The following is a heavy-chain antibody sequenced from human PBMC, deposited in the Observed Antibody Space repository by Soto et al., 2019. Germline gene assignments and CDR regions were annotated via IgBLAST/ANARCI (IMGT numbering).Heavy chain of an antibody. CDR3: ARDVGYGLIDY. CDR2: INAYNGNT. J-gene: IGHJ4*02. D-gene: IGHD5-18*01. Sequence: QVQLVQSGAEVKKPGASVKVSCKASGYTFTSYGISWVRQAPGQGLEWMGWINAYNGNTNYAQNLQGRVTMTTDAPTSTAYMELRSLRFADTAVYYCARDVGYGLIDYWGQGTLVTVSS. CDR1: GYTFTSYG. V-gene: IGHV1-18*01.